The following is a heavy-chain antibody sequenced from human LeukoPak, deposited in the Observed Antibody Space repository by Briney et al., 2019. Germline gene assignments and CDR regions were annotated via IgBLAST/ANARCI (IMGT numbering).Heavy chain of an antibody. D-gene: IGHD3-22*01. Sequence: PGGSLRLSCAASGFTFSSYEMNWVRQAPGKGLEWVSYISSSSSTIYYADSVKGRFTISRDNAENSLYLQMNSLRDEDTAVYYCARDLNLYDSSGYYPRWGQGTLVTVSS. CDR3: ARDLNLYDSSGYYPR. CDR2: ISSSSSTI. CDR1: GFTFSSYE. J-gene: IGHJ4*02. V-gene: IGHV3-48*02.